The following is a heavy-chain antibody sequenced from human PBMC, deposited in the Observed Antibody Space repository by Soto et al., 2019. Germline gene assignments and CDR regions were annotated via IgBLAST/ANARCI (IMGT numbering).Heavy chain of an antibody. J-gene: IGHJ4*02. D-gene: IGHD6-13*01. CDR3: ARDTIAAAGTGIDF. V-gene: IGHV3-11*06. Sequence: QVQLVESGGGLVKPGGSLRLSCAAFGFTFSDYYMSWIRQAPGKGLEWVSYISSSSSYTNYADSVKGRFSISRDNAQNSLYLQMNSLRAEYTAAYYCARDTIAAAGTGIDFWGQGTQVTVSS. CDR1: GFTFSDYY. CDR2: ISSSSSYT.